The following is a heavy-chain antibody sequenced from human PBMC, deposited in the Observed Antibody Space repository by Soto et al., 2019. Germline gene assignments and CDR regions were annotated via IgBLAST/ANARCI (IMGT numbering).Heavy chain of an antibody. CDR3: ERDPPRRYRYGQGLGY. CDR1: GYTLTSYG. D-gene: IGHD5-18*01. CDR2: ISTYNGNT. Sequence: HVQLVQSGAEVKKPGASVKVSCKASGYTLTSYGISWVRQAPGQGLEWMGWISTYNGNTNYAQKLQGRVTMTTDTSTSTAYMEVRSLRSDDTAVDYCERDPPRRYRYGQGLGYWCQGTLVTESS. J-gene: IGHJ4*02. V-gene: IGHV1-18*04.